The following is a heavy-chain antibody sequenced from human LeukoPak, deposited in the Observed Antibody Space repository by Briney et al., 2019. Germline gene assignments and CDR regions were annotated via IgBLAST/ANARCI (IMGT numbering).Heavy chain of an antibody. CDR1: GFTVSSNY. Sequence: GGSLRLSCAASGFTVSSNYMSWVRQAPGKGLEWVAYISHRGTIYYADSVRGRFTISRDNAKNSLYLQMNSLRAEDTAVYYCAREGRYSGWYQNWYFDLWGRGTLVTVSS. CDR2: ISHRGTI. V-gene: IGHV3-69-1*01. CDR3: AREGRYSGWYQNWYFDL. J-gene: IGHJ2*01. D-gene: IGHD6-19*01.